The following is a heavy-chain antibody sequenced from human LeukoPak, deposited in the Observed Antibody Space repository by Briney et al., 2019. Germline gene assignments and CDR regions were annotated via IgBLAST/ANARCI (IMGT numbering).Heavy chain of an antibody. CDR2: ISGSGGST. V-gene: IGHV3-23*01. Sequence: GGSLRLSCAASGFTFSSYAMSWVRQAPGKGLEWVSAISGSGGSTYYADSVKGRFTISRDNSKNTLYLQMNSLRAEDTAVYYCAKVAHEIIVVVPAAIPNWFDPWGQGTLVTVSS. J-gene: IGHJ5*02. D-gene: IGHD2-2*01. CDR3: AKVAHEIIVVVPAAIPNWFDP. CDR1: GFTFSSYA.